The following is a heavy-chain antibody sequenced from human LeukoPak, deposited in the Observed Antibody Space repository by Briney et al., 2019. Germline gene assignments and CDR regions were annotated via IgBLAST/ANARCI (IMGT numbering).Heavy chain of an antibody. J-gene: IGHJ4*02. CDR1: GFTFSSYG. CDR3: ARQMATILDGILDY. Sequence: GGSLRLSCAASGFTFSSYGMHWVRQAPGKGLEWVAFIRYDGSNKYYADSVKGRFTISRDNSKNTLYLQMNSLRAEDTAVYYCARQMATILDGILDYWGQGTLVTVSS. V-gene: IGHV3-30*02. CDR2: IRYDGSNK. D-gene: IGHD5-24*01.